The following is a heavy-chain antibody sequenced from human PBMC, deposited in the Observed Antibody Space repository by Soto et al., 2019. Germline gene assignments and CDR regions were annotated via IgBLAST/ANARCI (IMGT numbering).Heavy chain of an antibody. D-gene: IGHD6-19*01. CDR3: ATARGYSSSSSMDY. J-gene: IGHJ4*02. Sequence: LRLSCAASGFTFRSYAMHWVRQAPGKGLEWVAVISYDGSNKYYADSVKGRFTISRDNSKNTLYLQMNSLRAEDTAVYYCATARGYSSSSSMDYWGQGTLVTVSS. CDR2: ISYDGSNK. V-gene: IGHV3-30-3*01. CDR1: GFTFRSYA.